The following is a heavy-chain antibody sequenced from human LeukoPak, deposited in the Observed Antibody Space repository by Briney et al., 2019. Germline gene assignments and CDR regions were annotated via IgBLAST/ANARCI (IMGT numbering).Heavy chain of an antibody. Sequence: SETLSLTCTVSGGSISSSSYYWGWIRQPPGKGLEWIGSIYYSGSTYYNPSLKSRVTISVDTSKNQFSLKLSSVTAADTAVYYCARVGNYYDSSGQPDYWGQGTLVTVSS. D-gene: IGHD3-22*01. J-gene: IGHJ4*02. CDR1: GGSISSSSYY. V-gene: IGHV4-39*01. CDR2: IYYSGST. CDR3: ARVGNYYDSSGQPDY.